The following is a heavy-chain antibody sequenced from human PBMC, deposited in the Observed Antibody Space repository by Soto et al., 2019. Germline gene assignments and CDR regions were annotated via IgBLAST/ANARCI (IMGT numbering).Heavy chain of an antibody. Sequence: GGSLRLSCAASGFTFSSYWMSWVRQAPGKGLEWVANIKQDGSEKYYVDSVKGRFTISRDNAKNSLYLQMNSLRAEDTAVYYCARVSYDFWSGYYLGYWGQGTLVTVSS. D-gene: IGHD3-3*01. CDR3: ARVSYDFWSGYYLGY. CDR1: GFTFSSYW. V-gene: IGHV3-7*05. J-gene: IGHJ4*02. CDR2: IKQDGSEK.